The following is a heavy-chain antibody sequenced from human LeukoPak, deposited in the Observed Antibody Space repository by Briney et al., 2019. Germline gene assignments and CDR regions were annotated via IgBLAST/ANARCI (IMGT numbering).Heavy chain of an antibody. Sequence: PGGSLRLSRAASGLTFSDHWTSWVRQAPGKGLEWVANITPDGIEKNYVDSVKGRFTISRDNAKNSLYLQMSSLRAEDSAVYYCVTGGHYSGSWGQGSLVTVSS. CDR2: ITPDGIEK. CDR3: VTGGHYSGS. J-gene: IGHJ5*02. V-gene: IGHV3-7*01. D-gene: IGHD3-22*01. CDR1: GLTFSDHW.